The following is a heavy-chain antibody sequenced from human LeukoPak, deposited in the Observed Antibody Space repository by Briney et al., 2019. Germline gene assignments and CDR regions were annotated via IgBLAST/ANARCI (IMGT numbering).Heavy chain of an antibody. CDR3: ARHSICFDP. J-gene: IGHJ5*02. V-gene: IGHV4-59*08. CDR2: ISYSGST. Sequence: PSETLSLTCTVSGGSISSYYRSWIRQPPGKGLEWIGYISYSGSTNYNPSLKSRVTISVDTSKNQFSLKLTSVTAADTAVYYCARHSICFDPWGQGALVTVSS. CDR1: GGSISSYY.